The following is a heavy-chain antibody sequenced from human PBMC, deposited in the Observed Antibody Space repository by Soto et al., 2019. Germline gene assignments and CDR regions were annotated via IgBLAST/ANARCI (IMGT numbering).Heavy chain of an antibody. CDR2: IYPGDSDT. D-gene: IGHD6-19*01. V-gene: IGHV5-51*01. CDR1: GYSFTSYW. CDR3: ARSVAGRDPYYYYYGMDV. J-gene: IGHJ6*02. Sequence: GESLKISCKGSGYSFTSYWIGWVRQMPGKGLEWMGIIYPGDSDTRYSPSFQGQVTISADKSISTAYLQWSSLKASDTAMYYCARSVAGRDPYYYYYGMDVWGQGTTVTVSS.